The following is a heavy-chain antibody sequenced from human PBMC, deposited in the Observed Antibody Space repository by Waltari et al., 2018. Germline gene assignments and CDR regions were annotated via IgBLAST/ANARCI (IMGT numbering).Heavy chain of an antibody. Sequence: QVQLQESGPGLVKPSETLSLTCTVSGYSISSGYYWGWIRQPPGTGLEWIGSIYHSGSTYYNPSLKGLVTISVDTSKSQFSLKLSSMTAADTAVYYCARDRRGDFWSGSNFDYWGQGTLVTVSS. CDR2: IYHSGST. J-gene: IGHJ4*02. V-gene: IGHV4-38-2*02. CDR1: GYSISSGYY. D-gene: IGHD3-3*01. CDR3: ARDRRGDFWSGSNFDY.